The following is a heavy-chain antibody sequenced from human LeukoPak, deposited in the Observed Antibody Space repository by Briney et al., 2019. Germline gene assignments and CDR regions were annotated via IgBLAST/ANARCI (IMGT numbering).Heavy chain of an antibody. Sequence: PGGSLRLSCTASGFTLSSYEMSWIRQAPGKGLEWVSSIDYSGGDTHYADSVKGRFTISRDNSKNTLYLQMNSLRAEDTAVYYCAKGLVGATNFDYWGQGTLVTVSS. D-gene: IGHD1-26*01. J-gene: IGHJ4*02. CDR2: IDYSGGDT. V-gene: IGHV3-23*01. CDR3: AKGLVGATNFDY. CDR1: GFTLSSYE.